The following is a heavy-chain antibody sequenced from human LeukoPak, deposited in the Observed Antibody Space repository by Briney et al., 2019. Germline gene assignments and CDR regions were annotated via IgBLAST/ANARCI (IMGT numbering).Heavy chain of an antibody. V-gene: IGHV3-21*01. D-gene: IGHD3-3*01. J-gene: IGHJ4*02. CDR3: ATYDFWSAEFDY. CDR1: GFTFSSYS. Sequence: PGGSLRLSCAASGFTFSSYSMNWVRRAPGKGLEWVSSISSSSSYIYYADSVKGRFTISRDNAKNSLYLQMNSLRAEDTAVYYCATYDFWSAEFDYWGQGTLVTVSS. CDR2: ISSSSSYI.